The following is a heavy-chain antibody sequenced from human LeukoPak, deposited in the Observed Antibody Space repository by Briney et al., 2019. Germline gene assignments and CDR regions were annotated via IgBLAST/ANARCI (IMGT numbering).Heavy chain of an antibody. J-gene: IGHJ5*02. CDR1: GFTFSSYS. D-gene: IGHD3-3*01. CDR3: ASFQTFYDFWSGFDP. V-gene: IGHV3-21*01. Sequence: GGSLRLSCAASGFTFSSYSMNWVRQAPGKGLEWVSSISSSSSYIYYADSVKGRFTISRDNAKNSLYLQMNSLRTEDTAIYYCASFQTFYDFWSGFDPWGQGTLVTVSS. CDR2: ISSSSSYI.